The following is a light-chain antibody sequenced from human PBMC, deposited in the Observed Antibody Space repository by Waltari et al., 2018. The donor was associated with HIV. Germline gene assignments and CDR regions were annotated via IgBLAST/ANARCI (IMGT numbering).Light chain of an antibody. J-gene: IGKJ2*01. CDR3: QQFGSSPYT. CDR1: QTMRGSF. V-gene: IGKV3-20*01. CDR2: STS. Sequence: DIVLTQSPGNLSVSPGDRATVSCRASQTMRGSFLAWYQQRSGQAPRLLLYSTSIRVFGIPDRFSGSGTGTDFTLTINRLDPEDSAVYYCQQFGSSPYTFGQGTKLEI.